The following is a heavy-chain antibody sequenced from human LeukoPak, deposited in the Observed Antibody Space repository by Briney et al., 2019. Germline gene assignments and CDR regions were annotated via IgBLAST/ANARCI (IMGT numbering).Heavy chain of an antibody. CDR3: AKDRYGSGSDTP. CDR1: AFTFSRYG. CDR2: IRSDGNNK. D-gene: IGHD3-10*01. V-gene: IGHV3-30*02. J-gene: IGHJ5*02. Sequence: PGGSLRLSCAAFAFTFSRYGMHWVRQAPGKGLEWVALIRSDGNNKYYADSVKGRFTISRDNSKNTLSLQMNSLRTEDTAVYYCAKDRYGSGSDTPWGQGALVTVSS.